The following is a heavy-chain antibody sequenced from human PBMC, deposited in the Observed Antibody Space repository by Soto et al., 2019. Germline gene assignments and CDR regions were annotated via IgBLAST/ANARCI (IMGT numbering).Heavy chain of an antibody. D-gene: IGHD6-19*01. V-gene: IGHV4-59*01. Sequence: SETLSLTCSVSGGSIIGSYWSWIRQSPGKGLEWLGYVYYTGSTNYSPSLRSRVSISVDTSKNESSLRLSSVTAADTAVYFCARSVAVPGAHIDYWGQGTQVTVSS. CDR3: ARSVAVPGAHIDY. CDR1: GGSIIGSY. CDR2: VYYTGST. J-gene: IGHJ4*02.